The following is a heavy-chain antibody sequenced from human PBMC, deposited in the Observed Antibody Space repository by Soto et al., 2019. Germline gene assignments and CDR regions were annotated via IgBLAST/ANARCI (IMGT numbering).Heavy chain of an antibody. V-gene: IGHV3-30-3*01. J-gene: IGHJ4*02. D-gene: IGHD6-19*01. CDR1: GFTFSSFG. CDR3: ARGPFSSGWWFDY. CDR2: ISYDGSSK. Sequence: LRLSCAASGFTFSSFGMHWVRQAPGKGLEWVSVISYDGSSKFYVDSVKGQFTISRDNSKSTLYLQMNSLRTEDTAVYYCARGPFSSGWWFDYWGQGTLVTVSS.